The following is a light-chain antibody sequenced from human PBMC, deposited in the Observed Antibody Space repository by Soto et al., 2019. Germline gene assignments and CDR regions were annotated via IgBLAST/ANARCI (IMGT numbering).Light chain of an antibody. V-gene: IGKV1-39*01. CDR2: DAS. CDR3: QQTYSVPLT. CDR1: QSIRSL. J-gene: IGKJ3*01. Sequence: DLPMTQSPSSLSASVGDRVSITCRASQSIRSLLNWYQQKPGKAPKLLIYDASSFQSGVPSRISGSGSGTDFTLTISSLQPEDFATYYCQQTYSVPLTFGPGTKVDIK.